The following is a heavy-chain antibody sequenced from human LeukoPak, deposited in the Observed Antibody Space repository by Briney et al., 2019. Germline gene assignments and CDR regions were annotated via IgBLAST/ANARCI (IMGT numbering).Heavy chain of an antibody. CDR1: GFTFSSYW. J-gene: IGHJ4*02. CDR2: INSDGSST. D-gene: IGHD6-13*01. Sequence: PGGSLRLSCAASGFTFSSYWMHWVRQAPGKGLVWVSRINSDGSSTSYADSVKGRFTISRDNAKNTLYLQMNSLRAEDTAVYYCAREVQGIAAADRGYFDYWGQGTLVTVSS. CDR3: AREVQGIAAADRGYFDY. V-gene: IGHV3-74*01.